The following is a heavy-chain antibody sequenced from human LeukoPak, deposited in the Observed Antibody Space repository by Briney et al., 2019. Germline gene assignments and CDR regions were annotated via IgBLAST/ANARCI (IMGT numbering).Heavy chain of an antibody. V-gene: IGHV3-23*01. CDR1: GFTFRSFA. D-gene: IGHD3-3*01. CDR3: TKGSVLTIFGMAWHAFDI. Sequence: GGSLRLSCAASGFTFRSFAVTWVRQAPGKGLEWVSVISGSGDSTYYADSVKGRFTISRDNSKNTLYLQMNSLRAKDTAIYYCTKGSVLTIFGMAWHAFDIWGQGTMVTVSP. J-gene: IGHJ3*02. CDR2: ISGSGDST.